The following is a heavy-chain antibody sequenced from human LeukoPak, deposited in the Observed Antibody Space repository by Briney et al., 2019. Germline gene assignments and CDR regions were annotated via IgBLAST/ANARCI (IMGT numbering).Heavy chain of an antibody. CDR3: ASNEGAAGSHTFDY. Sequence: ASVKVSCKASSYTFTSYGISWVRQAPGQGLEWMGWISAYNGNTNYAQKLQGRVTMTTDTSTSTAYMELRSLRSDDTAVYYCASNEGAAGSHTFDYWGQGTLVTVSS. CDR1: SYTFTSYG. CDR2: ISAYNGNT. J-gene: IGHJ4*02. V-gene: IGHV1-18*01. D-gene: IGHD6-13*01.